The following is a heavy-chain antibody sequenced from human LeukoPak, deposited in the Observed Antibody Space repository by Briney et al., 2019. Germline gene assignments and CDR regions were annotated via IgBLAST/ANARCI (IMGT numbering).Heavy chain of an antibody. V-gene: IGHV1-2*02. D-gene: IGHD3-22*01. Sequence: ASAWVFRKASLYIFTCCYMHGVRQAPGQGLEWMGWINPNSGGTIYAQKFQGRVSMTRDTSINTAYMELSRLRSDDTAVYYCARGDYDSISFDYWRQGTLVTVSS. CDR2: INPNSGGT. CDR3: ARGDYDSISFDY. CDR1: LYIFTCCY. J-gene: IGHJ4*02.